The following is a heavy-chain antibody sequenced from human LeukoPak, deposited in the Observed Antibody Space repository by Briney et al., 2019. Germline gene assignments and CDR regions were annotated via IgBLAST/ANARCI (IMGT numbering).Heavy chain of an antibody. CDR2: IYSSGSA. CDR1: GFTVSSNF. Sequence: GGSLRLSCAASGFTVSSNFMSWVRQAPGKGLEWVSLIYSSGSAYYADSVKGRFTISRDISKNTLYLQMSSLRAEDTAVYYCAKDDFYGSGSYYKHWGQGTLVTVSS. D-gene: IGHD3-10*01. V-gene: IGHV3-53*01. J-gene: IGHJ1*01. CDR3: AKDDFYGSGSYYKH.